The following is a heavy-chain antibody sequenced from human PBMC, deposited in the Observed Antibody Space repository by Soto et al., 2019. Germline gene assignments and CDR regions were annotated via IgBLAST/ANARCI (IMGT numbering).Heavy chain of an antibody. V-gene: IGHV3-53*01. CDR2: IYSGGST. CDR3: ARVPTIFGVVSTYNGMDV. D-gene: IGHD3-3*01. Sequence: VPLVESGGGLIQPGGSLRLSCAASGFSVSSNYMSWVRQAPGKGLEWVSVIYSGGSTYYADSVKGRFTISRDNSKNTLYLQINRLRAEDTAVYYCARVPTIFGVVSTYNGMDVWGQGTTVTVSS. J-gene: IGHJ6*02. CDR1: GFSVSSNY.